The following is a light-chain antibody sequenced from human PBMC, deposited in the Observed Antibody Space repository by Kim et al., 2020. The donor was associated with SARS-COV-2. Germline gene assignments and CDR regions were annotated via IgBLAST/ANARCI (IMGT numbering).Light chain of an antibody. CDR2: GAS. J-gene: IGKJ2*01. Sequence: EIVLTQSPGTLSLSPGERATLSCRASQSVSSSYLAWYQQKPGQAPRLLIYGASSRATGIPDRFSGSGSGTDFTLTIIRLEPEDFAVYYCQQYGSSPTFGQGTKLEI. V-gene: IGKV3-20*01. CDR1: QSVSSSY. CDR3: QQYGSSPT.